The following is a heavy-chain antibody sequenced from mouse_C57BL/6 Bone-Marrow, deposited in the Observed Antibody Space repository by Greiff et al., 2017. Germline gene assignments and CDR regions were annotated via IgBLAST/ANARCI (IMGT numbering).Heavy chain of an antibody. D-gene: IGHD2-2*01. J-gene: IGHJ2*01. CDR2: ISGGGGNT. CDR3: ARRWLRLDY. Sequence: EVNVVESGGGLVKPGGSLKLSCAASGFTFSSYTMSWVRQTPEKRLEWVATISGGGGNTYYPDSVKGRFTISRDNAKNTLYLQMSSLRSEDTALYYCARRWLRLDYWGQGTTLTVSS. CDR1: GFTFSSYT. V-gene: IGHV5-9*01.